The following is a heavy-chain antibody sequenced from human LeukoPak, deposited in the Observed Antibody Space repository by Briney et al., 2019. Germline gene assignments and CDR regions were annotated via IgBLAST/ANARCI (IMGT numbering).Heavy chain of an antibody. J-gene: IGHJ3*01. CDR3: ARGVVSRAAFDV. Sequence: TWIRQARGKGPEWVAYIKGDGSEISYVESVKGRFTISRDNAKHSLYLQMDSLRVEDTAVYYCARGVVSRAAFDVWGQGTMVTVSS. V-gene: IGHV3-7*05. CDR2: IKGDGSEI.